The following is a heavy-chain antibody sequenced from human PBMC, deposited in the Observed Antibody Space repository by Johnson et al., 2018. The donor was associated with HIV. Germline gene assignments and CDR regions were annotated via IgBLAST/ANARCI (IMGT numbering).Heavy chain of an antibody. CDR3: ARGVKQQLSVVDAFGI. D-gene: IGHD6-13*01. Sequence: QMLLVESGGGVVQPGRSLRLSCAASKFTFSSYPMHWVRQAPGKGLEWVALISYDGTNKYYADSAQGRFTISRDNSRNTLFLQMNSLRVEDTAAYYCARGVKQQLSVVDAFGIWGKGTMVTVSS. J-gene: IGHJ3*02. V-gene: IGHV3-30*04. CDR1: KFTFSSYP. CDR2: ISYDGTNK.